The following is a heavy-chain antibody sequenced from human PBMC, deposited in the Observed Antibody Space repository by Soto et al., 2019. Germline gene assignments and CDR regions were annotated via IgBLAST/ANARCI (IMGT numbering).Heavy chain of an antibody. D-gene: IGHD5-12*01. CDR2: IYPGDSDT. Sequence: GESLKISCKGSGYSFTSYWIGWVRQMPGKGLEWMGIIYPGDSDTRYSPSFQGQVTISADKSISTAYLQWSSLKASDTAMYYCARLSAGGYSGYDYMYYFDYWGQGTLVTVSS. CDR3: ARLSAGGYSGYDYMYYFDY. V-gene: IGHV5-51*01. J-gene: IGHJ4*02. CDR1: GYSFTSYW.